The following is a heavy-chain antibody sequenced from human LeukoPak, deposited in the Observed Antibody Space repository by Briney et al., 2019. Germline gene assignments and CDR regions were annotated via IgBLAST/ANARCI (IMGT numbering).Heavy chain of an antibody. V-gene: IGHV1-2*02. CDR1: GYTFTGYY. CDR2: INPNSGGT. Sequence: ASVKVSCXASGYTFTGYYMHWVRQAPGQGLEWMGWINPNSGGTNYAQKFQGRVTMTRDTSISTAHMELSRLRSDDTAVYYCARGVVPAAMRPAIDYWGQGTLVTVSS. CDR3: ARGVVPAAMRPAIDY. J-gene: IGHJ4*02. D-gene: IGHD2-2*01.